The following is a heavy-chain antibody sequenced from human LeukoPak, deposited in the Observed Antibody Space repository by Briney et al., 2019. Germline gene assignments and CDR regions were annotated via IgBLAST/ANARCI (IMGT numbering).Heavy chain of an antibody. CDR3: ATSYYGSRTYYSWFDP. Sequence: PSETLSLTCTVSGGSISRNYWSWLRPTPGKGLEWIGYVHSTGTTNYNPSLKSRLTISKETSKNQFSLQLSSVTAADTAVYYCATSYYGSRTYYSWFDPWGQGTLVTVSS. D-gene: IGHD3-10*01. V-gene: IGHV4-59*01. J-gene: IGHJ5*02. CDR1: GGSISRNY. CDR2: VHSTGTT.